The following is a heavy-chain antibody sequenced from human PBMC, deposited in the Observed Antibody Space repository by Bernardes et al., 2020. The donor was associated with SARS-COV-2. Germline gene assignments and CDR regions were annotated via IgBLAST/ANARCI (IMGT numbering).Heavy chain of an antibody. Sequence: SETLSLTCSVSGYSINSDYWSWIRQPPGKGLEWIGYISWSGSTNYNPSLKSRVSISMDTSKNHFSLKVTSVTAADTAIYYCARDRWQEGWFDPWGQGTVVTVSS. V-gene: IGHV4-59*01. J-gene: IGHJ5*02. D-gene: IGHD2-15*01. CDR1: GYSINSDY. CDR3: ARDRWQEGWFDP. CDR2: ISWSGST.